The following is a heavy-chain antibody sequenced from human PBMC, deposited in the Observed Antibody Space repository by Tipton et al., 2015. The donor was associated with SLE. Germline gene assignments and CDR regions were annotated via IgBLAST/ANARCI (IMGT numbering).Heavy chain of an antibody. V-gene: IGHV3-64D*06. D-gene: IGHD6-19*01. CDR3: VKEEAVPGQTDD. CDR1: GFTFSRHA. Sequence: SLRLSCSASGFTFSRHAMHWVRQPAGRGLEYVSGINSNGRRIYYADSVKGRFTISRDNSKNKLDLQMNSLRGEDTAVYHCVKEEAVPGQTDDWGQGTLVTVSS. CDR2: INSNGRRI. J-gene: IGHJ4*02.